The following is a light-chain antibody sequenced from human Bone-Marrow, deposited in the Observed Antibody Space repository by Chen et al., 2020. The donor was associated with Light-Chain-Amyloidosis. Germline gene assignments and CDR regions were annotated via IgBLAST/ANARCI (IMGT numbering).Light chain of an antibody. CDR1: QSMDSW. Sequence: DIQMSQSPSTLAASVGDRVTITCRASQSMDSWVAWYQQKPGRAPKVLIYKTSNLQNGVPSRFSGSGSGKEFTLTISSLQPDEFATYFCQQSNSYPRPFGQGTQVEIK. J-gene: IGKJ1*01. CDR2: KTS. V-gene: IGKV1-5*03. CDR3: QQSNSYPRP.